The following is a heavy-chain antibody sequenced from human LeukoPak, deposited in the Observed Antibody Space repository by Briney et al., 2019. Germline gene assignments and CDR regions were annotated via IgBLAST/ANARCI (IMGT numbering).Heavy chain of an antibody. D-gene: IGHD2-15*01. Sequence: SETLSLTCTVSGGSTSSYYWSWIRQPPGKGLEWIGYIYYSGSTNYNPSLKSRVTISVDTSKNQFSLKLSSVTAADTAVYYCASVLGSSLPIWGQGTLVTVSS. CDR2: IYYSGST. J-gene: IGHJ4*02. CDR1: GGSTSSYY. CDR3: ASVLGSSLPI. V-gene: IGHV4-59*01.